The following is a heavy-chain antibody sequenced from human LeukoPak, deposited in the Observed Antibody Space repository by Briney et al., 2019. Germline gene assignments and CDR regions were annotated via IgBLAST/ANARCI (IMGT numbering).Heavy chain of an antibody. J-gene: IGHJ5*02. V-gene: IGHV3-23*01. D-gene: IGHD1-14*01. Sequence: GGSLRLSCAASGFTFNSYAMTWVRQAPGKGLEWVSAISGSGGSTYYADSVKGRFTISRDNSKNTLYLQMDSLRAEDTALYYCAKGSGINHYHWIDPWGQGTLVTVSS. CDR2: ISGSGGST. CDR3: AKGSGINHYHWIDP. CDR1: GFTFNSYA.